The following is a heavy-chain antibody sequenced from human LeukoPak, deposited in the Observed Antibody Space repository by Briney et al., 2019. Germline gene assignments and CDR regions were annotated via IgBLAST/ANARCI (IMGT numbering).Heavy chain of an antibody. CDR3: TASWITVTTWDYYYGMDV. V-gene: IGHV3-15*01. CDR1: GFTFSNAW. Sequence: GGSLRLSCAASGFTFSNAWMSWVRQAPGKGLEWVGRIKSKTDGGTTDYAAPVKGRFTISRDDSKNTLYLQMNSLKTEDTAVYYCTASWITVTTWDYYYGMDVWGQGTTVTVSS. D-gene: IGHD4-17*01. CDR2: IKSKTDGGTT. J-gene: IGHJ6*02.